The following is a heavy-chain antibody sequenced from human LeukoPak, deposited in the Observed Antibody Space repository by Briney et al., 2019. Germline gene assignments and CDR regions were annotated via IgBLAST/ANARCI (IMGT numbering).Heavy chain of an antibody. J-gene: IGHJ3*02. CDR1: GYRFTSYW. CDR3: ARIIGEEQLVIRGAFDI. CDR2: IYPGDSDT. Sequence: GESLKISCKGSGYRFTSYWIGWARQMPGKGLEWMGIIYPGDSDTRYSPSFQGQVTISADKSISTAYLQWSSLKASDTAMYYCARIIGEEQLVIRGAFDIWGQGTMVTVSS. D-gene: IGHD6-13*01. V-gene: IGHV5-51*01.